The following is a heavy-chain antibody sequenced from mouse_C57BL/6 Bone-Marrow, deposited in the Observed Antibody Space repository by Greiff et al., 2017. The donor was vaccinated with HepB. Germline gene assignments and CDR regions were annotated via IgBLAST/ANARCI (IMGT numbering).Heavy chain of an antibody. CDR2: IYPSDSET. CDR3: ARSSTVVAPYFDY. D-gene: IGHD1-1*01. V-gene: IGHV1-61*01. J-gene: IGHJ2*01. CDR1: GYTFTSYW. Sequence: VQLQQPGAELVRPGSSVKLSCKASGYTFTSYWMDWVKQRPGQGLEWIGNIYPSDSETHYNQTFKDKATLTVDKSSSTAYMQLSSLTSEDSAVYYCARSSTVVAPYFDYWGQGTTLTVSS.